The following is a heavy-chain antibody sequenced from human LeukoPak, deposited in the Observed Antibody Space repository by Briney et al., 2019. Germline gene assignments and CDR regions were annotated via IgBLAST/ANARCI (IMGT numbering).Heavy chain of an antibody. V-gene: IGHV4-4*02. Sequence: SETLSLTCAVSGGSISSSNWWSWVRQPPGRGLEWIGEIYHSGSTNYNPSLKSRVTISIDTSKNQFSLKLSSVTAADTAVYYCARPARGSNYVFDIWGQGTMVTVSS. J-gene: IGHJ3*02. CDR1: GGSISSSNW. D-gene: IGHD1-26*01. CDR3: ARPARGSNYVFDI. CDR2: IYHSGST.